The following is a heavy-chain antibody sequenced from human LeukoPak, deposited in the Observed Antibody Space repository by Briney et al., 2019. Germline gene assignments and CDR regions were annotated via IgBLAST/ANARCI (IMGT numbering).Heavy chain of an antibody. V-gene: IGHV1-18*01. D-gene: IGHD3-16*02. J-gene: IGHJ3*02. CDR3: ARDISHAFDT. Sequence: ASVKVSCKASGYTFTKYGISWVRQAPGQGLEWLGWISTYKGNTNYAQKLQGRVTMTTDTSTSTAYMEVRSLRSDDTAVYYCARDISHAFDTWGQGTMVTVSS. CDR1: GYTFTKYG. CDR2: ISTYKGNT.